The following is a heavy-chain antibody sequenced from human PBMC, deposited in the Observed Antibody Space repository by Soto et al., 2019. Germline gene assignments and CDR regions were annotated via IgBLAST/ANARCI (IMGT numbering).Heavy chain of an antibody. D-gene: IGHD5-18*01. CDR1: GYTFTGYY. V-gene: IGHV1-2*04. CDR2: INPNSGGT. Sequence: GASVKVSCKASGYTFTGYYMHWVRQAPGQGLEWMGWINPNSGGTNYAQKFQGWVTMTRDTSISTAYMELSRLRSDDTAVYYCARYLWDVQLWPADYYYYYGMDVWGQGTTVTVSS. J-gene: IGHJ6*02. CDR3: ARYLWDVQLWPADYYYYYGMDV.